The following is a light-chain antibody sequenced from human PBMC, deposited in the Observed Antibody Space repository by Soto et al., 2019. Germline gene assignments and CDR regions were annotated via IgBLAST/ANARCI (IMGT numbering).Light chain of an antibody. Sequence: EIMMTQSPGTLSVSPGEGATLSCTASQSVNLNLAWYQQKPGQPPRLLLYGESTSATGIPVRFRGRGSGTEFTLSIHHLQAEDSGVYYCHPYNSWPPGTFSPRTKVEIK. CDR2: GES. J-gene: IGKJ3*01. CDR1: QSVNLN. V-gene: IGKV3-15*01. CDR3: HPYNSWPPGT.